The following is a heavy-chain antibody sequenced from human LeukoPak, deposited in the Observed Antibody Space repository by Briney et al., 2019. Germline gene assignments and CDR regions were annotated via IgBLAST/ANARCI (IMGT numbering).Heavy chain of an antibody. V-gene: IGHV1-2*02. J-gene: IGHJ4*02. CDR3: ARDDYVWGSYLRTFDY. CDR2: INPNSGGT. Sequence: GASVKVSCKASGYTFTGYYMHWVRQAPGQGLEWTGWINPNSGGTNYAQKFQGRVTMTRDTSISTAYMELSRLRSDDTAVYYCARDDYVWGSYLRTFDYWGQGTLVTVSS. CDR1: GYTFTGYY. D-gene: IGHD3-16*02.